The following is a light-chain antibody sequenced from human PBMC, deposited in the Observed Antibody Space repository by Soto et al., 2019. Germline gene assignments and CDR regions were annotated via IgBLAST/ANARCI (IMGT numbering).Light chain of an antibody. V-gene: IGLV2-14*01. Sequence: QSALTQPASVSGSPGQSITISCTGTSSDVGGYNYVSWYQQHPGKAPKLMIYDVTNRPSGVSNRFSGSKSGNTASLTISGLQAEDVADYYCSSYTGSSTPLVFGGWTKLTFL. J-gene: IGLJ3*02. CDR2: DVT. CDR3: SSYTGSSTPLV. CDR1: SSDVGGYNY.